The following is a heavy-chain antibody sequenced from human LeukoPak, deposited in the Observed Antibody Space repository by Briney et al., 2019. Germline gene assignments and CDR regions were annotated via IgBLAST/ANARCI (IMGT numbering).Heavy chain of an antibody. J-gene: IGHJ4*02. D-gene: IGHD1-26*01. CDR3: ARRVAGGSPDY. CDR2: INHSGST. CDR1: GGSFSGYY. Sequence: SETLSLTCAVYGGSFSGYYWSWIRQPPGKGLEWIGEINHSGSTNYNPSLKSRVTISVDTSKNQFCLKLSSVTAADTAVYYCARRVAGGSPDYWGQGTLVTVSS. V-gene: IGHV4-34*01.